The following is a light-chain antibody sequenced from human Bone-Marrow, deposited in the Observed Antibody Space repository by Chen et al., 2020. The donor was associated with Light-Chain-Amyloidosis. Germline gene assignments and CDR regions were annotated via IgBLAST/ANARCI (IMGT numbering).Light chain of an antibody. J-gene: IGLJ3*02. Sequence: SSVLTQPSSVSVAPGQTATIACGGNNIGSTGVHWYQQTPGQAPLLVVYDESGRPSGIPERWSCSNSGNTATRAISGVEAGDEADYYCQVWDRSSDRPVFGGGTKLTVL. V-gene: IGLV3-21*02. CDR1: NIGSTG. CDR2: DES. CDR3: QVWDRSSDRPV.